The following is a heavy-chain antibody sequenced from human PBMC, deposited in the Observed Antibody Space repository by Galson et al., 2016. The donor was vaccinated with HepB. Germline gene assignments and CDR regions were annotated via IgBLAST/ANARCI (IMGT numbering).Heavy chain of an antibody. J-gene: IGHJ4*02. Sequence: SLRLSCAASGFTFTYYAMNWVRQAPGKGLEWVATFSGSGGGTYYADSVKGRFIISRDNSRNTLYLQMNGLRGEDTAIYYCAKGGSNSLDSWGQGTLVAVSS. CDR3: AKGGSNSLDS. D-gene: IGHD2/OR15-2a*01. V-gene: IGHV3-23*01. CDR1: GFTFTYYA. CDR2: FSGSGGGT.